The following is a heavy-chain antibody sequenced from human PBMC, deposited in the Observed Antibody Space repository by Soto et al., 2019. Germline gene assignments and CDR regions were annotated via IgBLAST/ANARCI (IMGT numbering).Heavy chain of an antibody. CDR3: ARDTHGDGFDY. D-gene: IGHD4-17*01. CDR2: IDVYNGNT. V-gene: IGHV1-18*01. Sequence: QVPLVQSGAEVKRPGASVKVSCKASGYTFTSYGISWVRQAPGQGLEWMGWIDVYNGNTNYAQRFQGRVTMTTDTSTSTAYMELRSLTSDDTARYHCARDTHGDGFDYWGQGTLVTVSS. CDR1: GYTFTSYG. J-gene: IGHJ4*02.